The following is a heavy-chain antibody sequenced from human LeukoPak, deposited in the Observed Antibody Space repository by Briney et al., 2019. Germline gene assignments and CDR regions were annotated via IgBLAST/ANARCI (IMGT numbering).Heavy chain of an antibody. J-gene: IGHJ4*02. CDR3: XXXXXXXXXXSLREIKRSREIDY. CDR1: GFTFSSYS. Sequence: GGSLRLSCAASGFTFSSYSMNWVRQAPGKGLEWVSSISSSSSNIYYADSVKGRFTVSRDNAKNSLYLQINSLRVEDKAVYYXXXXXXXXXXXSLREIKRSREIDYWGQGTLVTVSS. V-gene: IGHV3-21*01. D-gene: IGHD5-24*01. CDR2: ISSSSSNI.